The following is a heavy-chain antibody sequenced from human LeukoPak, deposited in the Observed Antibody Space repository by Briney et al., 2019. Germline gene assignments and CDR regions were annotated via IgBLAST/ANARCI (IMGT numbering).Heavy chain of an antibody. D-gene: IGHD3-10*01. V-gene: IGHV3-7*03. J-gene: IGHJ4*02. Sequence: GGSLRLSRAAAGFIFSNYWMSWVRQAPGKGPEWVADIKKEGRDKYYVGSVKGRFTISRDNAKNSLYLQMNSLRAEDTAVYYCARDSLIQYGSGSYWGFDYWGQGILVTVSS. CDR3: ARDSLIQYGSGSYWGFDY. CDR1: GFIFSNYW. CDR2: IKKEGRDK.